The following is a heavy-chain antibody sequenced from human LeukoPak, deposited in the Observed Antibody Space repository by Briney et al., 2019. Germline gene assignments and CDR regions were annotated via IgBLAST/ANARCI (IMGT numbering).Heavy chain of an antibody. CDR1: GFTVSSNY. CDR3: ARDSPLDRYDMLTGYYWHNAFDI. Sequence: GGSLRLSCAASGFTVSSNYMSWVRQAPGKGLEWVSVIYSGGSTYYADSVKGRFTISRDNSKNTLYLQMNSLRAEDTAVYYCARDSPLDRYDMLTGYYWHNAFDIWGQGTMVTVSS. D-gene: IGHD3-9*01. J-gene: IGHJ3*02. CDR2: IYSGGST. V-gene: IGHV3-66*01.